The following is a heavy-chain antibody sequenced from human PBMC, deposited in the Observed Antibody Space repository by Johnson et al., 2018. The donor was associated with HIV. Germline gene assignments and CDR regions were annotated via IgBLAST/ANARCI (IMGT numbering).Heavy chain of an antibody. V-gene: IGHV3-66*01. CDR1: GFTVSSNY. D-gene: IGHD6-6*01. Sequence: VQLVESGGGLVQPGGSLRLSCAASGFTVSSNYMSWVRQAPGKGLEWVSVIYSGGSTYYADSVKGRFTISRDNAKNSLYLQMNSLRAEDTAVYYCASGVTARAPLLIWGQGTMVTVSS. CDR2: IYSGGST. J-gene: IGHJ3*02. CDR3: ASGVTARAPLLI.